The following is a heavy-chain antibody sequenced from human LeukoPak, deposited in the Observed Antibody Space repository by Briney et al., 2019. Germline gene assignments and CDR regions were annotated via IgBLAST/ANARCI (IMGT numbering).Heavy chain of an antibody. D-gene: IGHD6-13*01. J-gene: IGHJ5*02. CDR2: IIPIFGTA. V-gene: IGHV1-69*06. Sequence: ASVKVSCKASGGTFSSYAISWVRQAPGQGLEWMGGIIPIFGTANYAQKFQGRVTITADKSTSTAYMELSSLRSDDTAVYYCARTQHLVLRSPLDPWGQGTLVTVSS. CDR3: ARTQHLVLRSPLDP. CDR1: GGTFSSYA.